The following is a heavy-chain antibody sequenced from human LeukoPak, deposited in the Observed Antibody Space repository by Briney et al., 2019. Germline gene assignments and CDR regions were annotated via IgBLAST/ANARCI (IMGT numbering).Heavy chain of an antibody. CDR3: ARDRHSGSSLVYFDY. Sequence: PGRSLRLSCAASGFTFSSYAMHWVRQAPGKGLEWVAFIRYDGSNKYYADSVKGRFTISRDNSKNTLYLQMNSLRAEDTAVYYCARDRHSGSSLVYFDYWGQGTLVTVSS. J-gene: IGHJ4*02. V-gene: IGHV3-30*04. CDR1: GFTFSSYA. CDR2: IRYDGSNK. D-gene: IGHD1-26*01.